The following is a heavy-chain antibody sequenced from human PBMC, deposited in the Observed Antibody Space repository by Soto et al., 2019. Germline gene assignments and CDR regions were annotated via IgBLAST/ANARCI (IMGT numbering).Heavy chain of an antibody. CDR1: GGSISSGDYY. CDR2: IYYSGST. V-gene: IGHV4-30-4*01. D-gene: IGHD3-3*01. J-gene: IGHJ5*02. CDR3: AXGGYDFWSGYYMGDWFDP. Sequence: PSETLSLTCTVSGGSISSGDYYWSWIRQPPGKGLEWIGYIYYSGSTYYNPSLKSRVTISVDTSKNQFSLKLSSVTAADTAVYYCAXGGYDFWSGYYMGDWFDPWGQGTLVTVS.